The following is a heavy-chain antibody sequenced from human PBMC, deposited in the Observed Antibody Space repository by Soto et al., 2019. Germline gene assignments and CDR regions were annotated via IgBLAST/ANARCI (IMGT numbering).Heavy chain of an antibody. CDR1: GYSFTNSG. Sequence: RASVKFSCKTSGYSFTNSGITWVRQAPGKGLEWMGWISPYNGNTNYAEKIQGRGTMTTDTSTRTAYMELSSLTSDDTAVYYCARDQAKFVTDYYYFYCIEVWGEGTTVTVSS. D-gene: IGHD1-20*01. CDR3: ARDQAKFVTDYYYFYCIEV. V-gene: IGHV1-18*01. CDR2: ISPYNGNT. J-gene: IGHJ6*03.